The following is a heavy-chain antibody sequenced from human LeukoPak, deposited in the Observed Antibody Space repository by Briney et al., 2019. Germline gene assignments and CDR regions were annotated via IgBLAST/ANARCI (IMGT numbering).Heavy chain of an antibody. D-gene: IGHD4-17*01. CDR1: GGSISSGSYY. CDR2: IYTSGST. CDR3: ARDTTVHFDY. V-gene: IGHV4-61*02. J-gene: IGHJ4*02. Sequence: PSQTLSLTCTVSGGSISSGSYYWSWIRQPAGKGLEWIGRIYTSGSTNYNPSLKSRVTISVDTSKNQFSLKLSSVTAADTAVYYCARDTTVHFDYSGQGTLVTVSS.